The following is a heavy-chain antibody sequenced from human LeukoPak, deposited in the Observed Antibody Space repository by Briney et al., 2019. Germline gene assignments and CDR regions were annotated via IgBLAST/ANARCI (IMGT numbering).Heavy chain of an antibody. CDR2: IFYSGST. J-gene: IGHJ3*02. D-gene: IGHD5-12*01. V-gene: IGHV4-39*07. Sequence: SETLSLTCTVSGGSISTSSYYWGWVRQPPGKGLEWIGNIFYSGSTYYSPSLKSRVTISLDTSRNQFSLKLNSVTAADTAVYYCAKSNGYSLVDIWGQGTMVTVSS. CDR3: AKSNGYSLVDI. CDR1: GGSISTSSYY.